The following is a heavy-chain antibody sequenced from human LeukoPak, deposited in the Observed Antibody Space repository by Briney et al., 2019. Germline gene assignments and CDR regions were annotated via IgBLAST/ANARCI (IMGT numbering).Heavy chain of an antibody. CDR2: INPNSGGT. Sequence: ASVKVSCKASGYTFTCYYMHWVRQAPGQGLEWMGWINPNSGGTNYAQKFQGRVTMTRDTSISTAYMELSRLRSDDTAVYYCARETYYYDSSGYDYWGQGTLVTVSS. D-gene: IGHD3-22*01. CDR1: GYTFTCYY. J-gene: IGHJ4*02. V-gene: IGHV1-2*02. CDR3: ARETYYYDSSGYDY.